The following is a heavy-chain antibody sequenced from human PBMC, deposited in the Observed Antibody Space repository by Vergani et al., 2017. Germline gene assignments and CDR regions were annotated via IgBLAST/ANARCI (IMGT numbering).Heavy chain of an antibody. CDR2: ISTYNGNT. Sequence: QVQLVQSGAEVKKPGASVKVSCKASGYSFTSYGISWVRQAPGQGLEWMGWISTYNGNTNYAQNFQGRVTMTTDTATTTAYMELRSLSSDDTAVYYCARDLGDIVATTPGADYFDYWGQGTLVTVSS. CDR1: GYSFTSYG. D-gene: IGHD5-12*01. CDR3: ARDLGDIVATTPGADYFDY. J-gene: IGHJ4*02. V-gene: IGHV1-18*01.